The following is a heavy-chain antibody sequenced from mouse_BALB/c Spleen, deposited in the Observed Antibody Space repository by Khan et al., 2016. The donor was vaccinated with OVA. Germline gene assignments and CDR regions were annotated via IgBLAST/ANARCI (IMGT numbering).Heavy chain of an antibody. CDR2: ISTYYGDA. D-gene: IGHD1-3*01. CDR3: ARGSGNSRFAY. J-gene: IGHJ3*01. CDR1: GYTFTDYA. Sequence: QIQLVQSGAELVRPGVSVKISCKGSGYTFTDYAMHWVKQSHAKSLEWIGVISTYYGDADYNQKFKGKATMTVDKSSNTAYMELARLTSEDSAIYYCARGSGNSRFAYWGQGTLVTVSA. V-gene: IGHV1S137*01.